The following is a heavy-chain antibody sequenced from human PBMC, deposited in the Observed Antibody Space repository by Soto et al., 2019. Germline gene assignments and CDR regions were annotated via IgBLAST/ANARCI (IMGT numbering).Heavy chain of an antibody. CDR2: ISGYNGNT. V-gene: IGHV1-18*01. Sequence: QVQLVQSRGEVKKPGASVKVSCKPSGYSFTTYGISWVRQAPGQGLEWMGWISGYNGNTNYAQKLQGRVTMTTDTSTSTAYMELRSLRSDDTAVYYCAREGPAPYYYYGMDVWGQGSTVTVSS. CDR1: GYSFTTYG. CDR3: AREGPAPYYYYGMDV. J-gene: IGHJ6*02.